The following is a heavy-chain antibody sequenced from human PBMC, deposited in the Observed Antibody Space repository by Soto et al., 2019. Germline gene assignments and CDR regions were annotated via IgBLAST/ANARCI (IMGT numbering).Heavy chain of an antibody. J-gene: IGHJ5*02. D-gene: IGHD3-10*01. Sequence: SETLSLTCTVSGGSISSGDYYWSWIRQPPGKGLEWIGYIYYSGSTYYNPSLKSRVTISVDTSKNQFSLKLSSVTAADTAVYYCARLWFGELSSIGWFDPWGQGTLVTVSS. CDR1: GGSISSGDYY. CDR2: IYYSGST. V-gene: IGHV4-30-4*01. CDR3: ARLWFGELSSIGWFDP.